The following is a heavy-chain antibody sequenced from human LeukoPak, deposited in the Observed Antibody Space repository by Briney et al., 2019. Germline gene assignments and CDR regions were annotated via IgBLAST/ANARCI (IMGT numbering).Heavy chain of an antibody. J-gene: IGHJ4*02. D-gene: IGHD1-1*01. Sequence: SETLSLTCAVYGGSFSTYYWCWIRQAPGKGLEWIGEMDPSGITNYTPSLKSRVTIVGDPSKKQFSLKMTSVTAADTAVYYCARGRSRIQLLGYFDYWGQGTLVTVSS. CDR3: ARGRSRIQLLGYFDY. V-gene: IGHV4-34*01. CDR2: MDPSGIT. CDR1: GGSFSTYY.